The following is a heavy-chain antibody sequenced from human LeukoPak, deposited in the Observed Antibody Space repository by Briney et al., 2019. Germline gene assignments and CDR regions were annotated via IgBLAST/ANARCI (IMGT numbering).Heavy chain of an antibody. Sequence: GGSLRLSCAASGFTFDDYAMHWVRHAPGKGLEWVSGISWNSGSIGYADSVKGRFTISRDNAKNSLYLQMNSLRAEDMALYYCAKALGAGTTSYFDYWGQGTLVTVSS. D-gene: IGHD1-7*01. CDR1: GFTFDDYA. CDR3: AKALGAGTTSYFDY. V-gene: IGHV3-9*03. J-gene: IGHJ4*02. CDR2: ISWNSGSI.